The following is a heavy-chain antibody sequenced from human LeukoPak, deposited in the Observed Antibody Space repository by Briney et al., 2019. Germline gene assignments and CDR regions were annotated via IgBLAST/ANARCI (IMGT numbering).Heavy chain of an antibody. D-gene: IGHD3-3*01. J-gene: IGHJ5*02. V-gene: IGHV3-53*01. Sequence: GGSLRLSCVVSGFTVSGDYMSWVRQAPGKGLEWVSVIYSGGRTYYADSVKGRFTISRDNSKNILYLQMNRLRVEDTAVYYCAGHDWFDPWGQGTLVTVSS. CDR2: IYSGGRT. CDR3: AGHDWFDP. CDR1: GFTVSGDY.